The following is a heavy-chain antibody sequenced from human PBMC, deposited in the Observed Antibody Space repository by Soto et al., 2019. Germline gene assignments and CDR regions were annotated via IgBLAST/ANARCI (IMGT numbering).Heavy chain of an antibody. V-gene: IGHV4-39*01. Sequence: XXTLSLPCTVSGGSISSSSYYWGCIRQPPGKGLEWIGSIYYSGNTYYNPSLKSRVTISVDTAKNQFSLKLSSVTAADTALYYCVGETYYNILTAYYKHYWGQGSLVTVSS. CDR3: VGETYYNILTAYYKHY. D-gene: IGHD3-9*01. CDR2: IYYSGNT. J-gene: IGHJ4*02. CDR1: GGSISSSSYY.